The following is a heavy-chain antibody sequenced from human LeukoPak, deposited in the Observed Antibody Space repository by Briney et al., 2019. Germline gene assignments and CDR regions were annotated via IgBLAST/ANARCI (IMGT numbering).Heavy chain of an antibody. CDR3: AKEVVLGATFAVFDI. CDR1: GFTFSSYG. CDR2: IRYDGSNK. J-gene: IGHJ3*02. D-gene: IGHD1-26*01. V-gene: IGHV3-30*02. Sequence: GGSLRLSCAASGFTFSSYGMHWVRQAPGKGLEWVEFIRYDGSNKYYADSVKGRFTISRDNSKNTLYLQMNSLRAEDRAVYYCAKEVVLGATFAVFDIWGQGTMVTVSS.